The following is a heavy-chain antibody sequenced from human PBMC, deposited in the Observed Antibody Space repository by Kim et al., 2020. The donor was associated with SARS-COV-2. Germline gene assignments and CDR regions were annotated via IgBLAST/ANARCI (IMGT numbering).Heavy chain of an antibody. Sequence: GGSLRLSCAASGFTFSSYWMSWVRQAPGKGLEWVANIKQDGSEKYYVDSVKGRFTISRDNAKNSLYLQMNSLRAEDTAVYYCARVDPLMGLPGYYYYYGMDVWGQGTTVTVSS. CDR1: GFTFSSYW. D-gene: IGHD2-8*01. V-gene: IGHV3-7*01. J-gene: IGHJ6*02. CDR3: ARVDPLMGLPGYYYYYGMDV. CDR2: IKQDGSEK.